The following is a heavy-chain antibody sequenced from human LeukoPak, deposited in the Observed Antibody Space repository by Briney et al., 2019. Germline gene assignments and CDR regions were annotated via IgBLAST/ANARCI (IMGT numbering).Heavy chain of an antibody. V-gene: IGHV1-2*06. CDR1: GYTFTGYY. Sequence: GASVKVSCKASGYTFTGYYIHWVRQAPGQGLEWMGRINPNSGGTNYAQKFQGRVTMTRDTSISTAYMELSSLRSDDTAVYYCARDSWYSYVQEVWFDPWGQGTLVTVSS. J-gene: IGHJ5*02. D-gene: IGHD5-18*01. CDR3: ARDSWYSYVQEVWFDP. CDR2: INPNSGGT.